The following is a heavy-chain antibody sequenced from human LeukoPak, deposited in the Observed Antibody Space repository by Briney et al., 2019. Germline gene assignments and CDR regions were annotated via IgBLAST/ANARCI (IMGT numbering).Heavy chain of an antibody. D-gene: IGHD3-9*01. J-gene: IGHJ6*02. CDR2: IYHSGST. Sequence: SETPSLTCAVYGGSFSGYYWSWIRQPPGKGLEWIGEIYHSGSTNYNPSLKSRVTISVDKSKNQFSLKLSSVTAADTAVYYCARDTDDILTGYYYGMDVWGQGTTVTVSS. V-gene: IGHV4-34*01. CDR1: GGSFSGYY. CDR3: ARDTDDILTGYYYGMDV.